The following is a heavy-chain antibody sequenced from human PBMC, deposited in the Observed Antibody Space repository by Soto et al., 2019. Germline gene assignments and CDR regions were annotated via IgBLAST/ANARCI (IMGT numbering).Heavy chain of an antibody. CDR2: MNPNSGNT. D-gene: IGHD3-3*01. CDR1: GYTFTSYD. V-gene: IGHV1-8*01. J-gene: IGHJ5*02. Sequence: QVQLVQSGAEVKKPGASVKVSCKASGYTFTSYDINWVRQATGQGLEWMGWMNPNSGNTGYAQKFQGRVTMTRNTSKSTAYMELSSLRSEDPAVYYCARGPDFYYDFWCGYHRRFDPWGQGTLVTVSS. CDR3: ARGPDFYYDFWCGYHRRFDP.